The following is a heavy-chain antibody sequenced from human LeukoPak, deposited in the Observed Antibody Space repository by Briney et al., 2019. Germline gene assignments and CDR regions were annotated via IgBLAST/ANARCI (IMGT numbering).Heavy chain of an antibody. J-gene: IGHJ4*02. Sequence: GGSLRLSCAASGFTFSSYAMSWVRQAPGKGLEWVSAISNSGGSTHYADSVKDRFTISRDNSKNTLYLQMNSLRAEDTAVYYCAKAPRGVIVWYDYWGQGTLVTVSS. D-gene: IGHD3-16*02. CDR3: AKAPRGVIVWYDY. CDR2: ISNSGGST. CDR1: GFTFSSYA. V-gene: IGHV3-23*01.